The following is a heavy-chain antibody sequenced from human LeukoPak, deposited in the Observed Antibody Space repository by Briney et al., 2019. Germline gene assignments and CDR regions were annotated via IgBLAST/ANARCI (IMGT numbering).Heavy chain of an antibody. D-gene: IGHD5-12*01. J-gene: IGHJ4*02. CDR2: ISYDGSIN. CDR3: ARGYSGYDPFDY. V-gene: IGHV3-30-3*01. Sequence: SGGSLRLSCAASGFTFNSYAVHWVRQAPGKGLEWVAVISYDGSINFYAASVKGRFTISRDNSKNTLYLQMNSLSAEDTAVYYCARGYSGYDPFDYWGQGTLVTVSS. CDR1: GFTFNSYA.